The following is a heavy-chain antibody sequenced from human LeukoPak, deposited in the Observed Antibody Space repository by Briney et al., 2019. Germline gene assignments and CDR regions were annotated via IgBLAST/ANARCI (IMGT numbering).Heavy chain of an antibody. CDR3: AKDRASGWSPGYYFDY. Sequence: GRSLRLSCAASGFTFSSYAMSSVRQAPGKGLEWVSAISGSGGSTYYADSVKGRFTISRDNSKNTLYLQMNSLRAEDTAVYYCAKDRASGWSPGYYFDYWGQGTLVTVSS. J-gene: IGHJ4*02. CDR1: GFTFSSYA. D-gene: IGHD3-10*01. V-gene: IGHV3-23*01. CDR2: ISGSGGST.